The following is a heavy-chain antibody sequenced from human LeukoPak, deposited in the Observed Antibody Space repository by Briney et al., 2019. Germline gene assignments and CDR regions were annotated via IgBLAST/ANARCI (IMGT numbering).Heavy chain of an antibody. Sequence: GGSLRLSCAASGFTFSSYEMNWVRQAPGKGLEWVSYISSSGSTIYYADSVKGRFTISRDNAKNSLYLQMNRLRAEDTAVYYCARGYSYGSQPGYFDYWGQGTLVTVSS. V-gene: IGHV3-48*03. D-gene: IGHD5-18*01. J-gene: IGHJ4*02. CDR2: ISSSGSTI. CDR3: ARGYSYGSQPGYFDY. CDR1: GFTFSSYE.